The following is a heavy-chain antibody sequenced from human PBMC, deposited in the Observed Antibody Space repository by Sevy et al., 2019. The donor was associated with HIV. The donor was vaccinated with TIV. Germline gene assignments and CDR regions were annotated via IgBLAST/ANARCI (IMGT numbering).Heavy chain of an antibody. CDR2: IYTSGST. V-gene: IGHV4-4*07. Sequence: SETLSLTCTVSGGSISSYYWSWIRQPAGKGLEWIGRIYTSGSTNYNPSLKSRVTMSVDTSKNQFSLKLSSVTAADTAVYYCARDRAVRGVITRGCFDPWGQGTLVTVSS. J-gene: IGHJ5*02. D-gene: IGHD3-10*01. CDR3: ARDRAVRGVITRGCFDP. CDR1: GGSISSYY.